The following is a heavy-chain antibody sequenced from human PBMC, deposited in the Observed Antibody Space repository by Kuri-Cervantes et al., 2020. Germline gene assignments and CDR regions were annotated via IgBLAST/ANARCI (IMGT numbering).Heavy chain of an antibody. J-gene: IGHJ6*02. Sequence: GGSLRLSCTASGFTFDDYAMHWVRQAPGKGLEWVSSISSSSSYIYYADSVKGRFTISRDNAKNSLYLQMNSLRAEDTAVYYCARLVVASNYYYGMDVWGQGTTVTVSS. CDR3: ARLVVASNYYYGMDV. D-gene: IGHD2-15*01. V-gene: IGHV3-21*01. CDR2: ISSSSSYI. CDR1: GFTFDDYA.